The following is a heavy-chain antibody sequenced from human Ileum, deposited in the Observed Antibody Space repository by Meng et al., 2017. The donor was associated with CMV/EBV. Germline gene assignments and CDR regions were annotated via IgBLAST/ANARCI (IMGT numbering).Heavy chain of an antibody. CDR2: IYHSGST. J-gene: IGHJ4*02. CDR1: GGSFNDYY. Sequence: QVQLQQWGAGLLKPSEPLTLTCAVYGGSFNDYYWSWIRQSPGKGLEWIGEIYHSGSTNYNPSFKSRVSISVDTSKTQFSLKMYSVTAADTALYYCARTQVVRVFDFWGQGTLVTVSS. CDR3: ARTQVVRVFDF. D-gene: IGHD2-21*01. V-gene: IGHV4-34*01.